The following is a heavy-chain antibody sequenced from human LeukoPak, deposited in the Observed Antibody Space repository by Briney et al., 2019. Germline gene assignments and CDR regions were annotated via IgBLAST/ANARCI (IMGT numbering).Heavy chain of an antibody. D-gene: IGHD2-21*01. CDR3: AIQGEDAFDI. J-gene: IGHJ3*02. CDR2: IYYSGST. V-gene: IGHV4-59*08. CDR1: GGSIGSYY. Sequence: PSETLSLTCTVSGGSIGSYYWSWIRQPPGKGLEWIGYIYYSGSTNYNPSLKSRVTISVDTSKNQFSLKLSSVTAADTAVYYCAIQGEDAFDIWGQGTMVTVSS.